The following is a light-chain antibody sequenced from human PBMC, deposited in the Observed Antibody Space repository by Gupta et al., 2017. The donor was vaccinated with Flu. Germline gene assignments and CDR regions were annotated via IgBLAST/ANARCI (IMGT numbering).Light chain of an antibody. J-gene: IGLJ1*01. CDR3: QSYDSSLSGPYV. V-gene: IGLV1-40*01. Sequence: QSVLTQPPSVSGAPGQRVTIPCTGSRSNIGAGYDVHWYQQLPGTAPKLLIYGNSNRPSGVPDRFSGSKSGTSASLAITGLQAEDEADYYCQSYDSSLSGPYVFGTGTKVTVL. CDR1: RSNIGAGYD. CDR2: GNS.